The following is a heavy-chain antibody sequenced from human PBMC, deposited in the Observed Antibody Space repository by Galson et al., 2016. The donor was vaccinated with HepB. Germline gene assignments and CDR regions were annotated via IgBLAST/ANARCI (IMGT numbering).Heavy chain of an antibody. J-gene: IGHJ4*02. Sequence: SLRLSCATSGFTFSDAWMSWVRQAPGKGLEWVGRIKSKGNGGTTDYAAPVKDRFTISRDDLTNMVYLQMNSLESEDTAIYYCSTAIKPRYFDWLPLWGQGTLVTVSS. V-gene: IGHV3-15*01. CDR2: IKSKGNGGTT. D-gene: IGHD3-9*01. CDR3: STAIKPRYFDWLPL. CDR1: GFTFSDAW.